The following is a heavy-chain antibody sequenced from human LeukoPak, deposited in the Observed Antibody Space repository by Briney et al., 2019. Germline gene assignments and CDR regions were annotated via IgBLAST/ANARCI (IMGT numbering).Heavy chain of an antibody. Sequence: SETLSLTCAVYGGSFSGYYWSWIRQPPGKGLEWIGEINHSGSTNYNPSLKSRVTISVDTSKNQFSLKLSSVTAADTAVYYCARHVFDDPYYFDHWGQGTLVTVSS. CDR1: GGSFSGYY. J-gene: IGHJ4*02. CDR3: ARHVFDDPYYFDH. D-gene: IGHD3-10*01. CDR2: INHSGST. V-gene: IGHV4-34*01.